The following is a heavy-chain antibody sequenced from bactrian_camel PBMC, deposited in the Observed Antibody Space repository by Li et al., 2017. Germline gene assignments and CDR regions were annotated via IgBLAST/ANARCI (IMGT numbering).Heavy chain of an antibody. Sequence: DVQLVESGGGLVQPGGSLRLSCAASGFTDSNYAMSWVRQAPGKGLEWVSGINSGAGTEWYSDTVKGRFTISRDNAKNTVYLQLNSLKTEDTAMYYCVQKVDYSGAYYYAYWGQGTQVTVS. CDR1: GFTDSNYA. D-gene: IGHD2*01. V-gene: IGHV3S35*01. CDR3: VQKVDYSGAYYYAY. J-gene: IGHJ4*01. CDR2: INSGAGTE.